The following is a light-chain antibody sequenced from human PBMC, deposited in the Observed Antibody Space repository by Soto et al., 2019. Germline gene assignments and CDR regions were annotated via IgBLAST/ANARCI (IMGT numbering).Light chain of an antibody. CDR2: KTS. J-gene: IGKJ4*01. Sequence: DIQMTQSPSTLSASVGDRVTITCRASQRINNWLAWYQQKPGKAPKLLIYKTSNLESGVPSRFSGSGSGTEFSLNISSLQPDDFATYYCQQYKSFSLTFGGGTRVEVK. CDR1: QRINNW. V-gene: IGKV1-5*03. CDR3: QQYKSFSLT.